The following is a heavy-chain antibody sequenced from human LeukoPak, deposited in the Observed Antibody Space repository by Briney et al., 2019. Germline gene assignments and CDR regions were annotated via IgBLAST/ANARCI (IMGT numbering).Heavy chain of an antibody. D-gene: IGHD4-17*01. V-gene: IGHV1-2*02. CDR3: ASSDYGDYLPMDY. CDR2: INPNSGGT. CDR1: GYTLTGYY. J-gene: IGHJ4*02. Sequence: ASVKVSCKASGYTLTGYYMHWVRQAPGQELEWMGWINPNSGGTNYAQKFQGRVTMTRDTSISTAYMELSRLRSDDTAVYYCASSDYGDYLPMDYWGQGTLVTVSS.